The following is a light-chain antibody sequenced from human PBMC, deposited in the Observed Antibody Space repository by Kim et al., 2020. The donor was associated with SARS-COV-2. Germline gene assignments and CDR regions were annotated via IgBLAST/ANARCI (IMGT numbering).Light chain of an antibody. V-gene: IGLV1-47*01. Sequence: QSVLTQPPSASGTPGQRVTISCSESSSNIGSNYVYWYQQLPGTAPKLLIYRNNQRPSGVPDRFSDSKSGTSASLAISGLRSEDEADYYCAAWDDSLSGHVVFGGGTQLTVL. CDR3: AAWDDSLSGHVV. J-gene: IGLJ2*01. CDR1: SSNIGSNY. CDR2: RNN.